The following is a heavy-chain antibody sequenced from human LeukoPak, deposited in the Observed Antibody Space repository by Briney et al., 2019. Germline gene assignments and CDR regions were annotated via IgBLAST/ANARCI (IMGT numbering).Heavy chain of an antibody. V-gene: IGHV5-51*01. CDR2: MYPGDSDV. Sequence: SGGSLRLSCTATGYTFTNYWIAWVRQMPGRGLEWLGMMYPGDSDVRYSSSFAGQITISVDRATNTTHLQWSSLKASDTGIYFCARRRYSSGPADYWGQGTQVTVSS. CDR3: ARRRYSSGPADY. D-gene: IGHD6-19*01. CDR1: GYTFTNYW. J-gene: IGHJ4*02.